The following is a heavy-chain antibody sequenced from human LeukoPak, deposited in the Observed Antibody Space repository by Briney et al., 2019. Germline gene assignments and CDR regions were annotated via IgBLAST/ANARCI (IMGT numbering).Heavy chain of an antibody. V-gene: IGHV1-2*06. Sequence: ASVKVSCKASGYTFTGYYIHWVRQPPGQGLEWMGRINPNSGGTNYAQKFQGRVTMTRDTSISTAYMELSRLRSDDTAVYYCARDNLLDAFDIWGQGTMVTVSS. CDR2: INPNSGGT. CDR3: ARDNLLDAFDI. J-gene: IGHJ3*02. CDR1: GYTFTGYY.